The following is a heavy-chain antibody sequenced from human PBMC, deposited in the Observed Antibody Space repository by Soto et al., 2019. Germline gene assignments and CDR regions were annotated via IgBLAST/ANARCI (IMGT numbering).Heavy chain of an antibody. CDR3: AKGGGFYYYYMDV. CDR1: GFTFDDYA. CDR2: ISWNSGSI. D-gene: IGHD2-15*01. J-gene: IGHJ6*03. Sequence: GGSLRLSCAASGFTFDDYAMHWVRQAPGKGLEWVSGISWNSGSIGYAGSGKGRFTISRYNAKNSLYLQMNSLGAEDTDLYYCAKGGGFYYYYMDVWGKGTTVTVSS. V-gene: IGHV3-9*01.